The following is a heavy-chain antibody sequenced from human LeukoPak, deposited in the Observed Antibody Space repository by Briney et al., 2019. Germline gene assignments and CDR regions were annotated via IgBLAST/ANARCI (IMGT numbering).Heavy chain of an antibody. V-gene: IGHV3-73*01. D-gene: IGHD5-18*01. Sequence: GGSLRLSCAASGFTFSGSAMHWVRQASGKGLEWVGRIRSKANSYATAYAASVKGRFTISRDNAKNSVYLQMNSLRAEDTAVYYCARALRGYSYGYFPLDYWGQGTLVTVSS. CDR2: IRSKANSYAT. CDR1: GFTFSGSA. CDR3: ARALRGYSYGYFPLDY. J-gene: IGHJ4*02.